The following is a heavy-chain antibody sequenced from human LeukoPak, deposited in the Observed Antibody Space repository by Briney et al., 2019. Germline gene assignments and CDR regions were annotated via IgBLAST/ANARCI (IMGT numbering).Heavy chain of an antibody. Sequence: GGPLRLSCAASGFTFDDYAMHWVRQAPGKGLEWVSGISWNSGSIGYADSVKGRFTISRDNAKNSLYLQMNSLRAEDTALYYCAKVGDSSGYYNPYFDYWGQGTLVTVSS. J-gene: IGHJ4*02. CDR1: GFTFDDYA. D-gene: IGHD3-22*01. V-gene: IGHV3-9*01. CDR3: AKVGDSSGYYNPYFDY. CDR2: ISWNSGSI.